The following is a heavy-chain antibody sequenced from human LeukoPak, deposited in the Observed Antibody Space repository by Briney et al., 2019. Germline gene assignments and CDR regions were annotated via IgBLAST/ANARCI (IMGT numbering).Heavy chain of an antibody. J-gene: IGHJ3*01. CDR2: ISGNGGVT. CDR1: GSTLRSYG. Sequence: GGSLRLSCAGSGSTLRSYGMTSVRQAPGKGLEWVSSISGNGGVTTYADSVKGRFTMSRDNSRNTLYLQMDSPRAEETAVYYCAHDPNGDYISAFDAWGQGTMVTVSS. CDR3: AHDPNGDYISAFDA. D-gene: IGHD2-8*01. V-gene: IGHV3-23*01.